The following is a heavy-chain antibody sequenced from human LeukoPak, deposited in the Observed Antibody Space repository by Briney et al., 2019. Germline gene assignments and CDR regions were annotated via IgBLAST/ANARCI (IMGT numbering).Heavy chain of an antibody. D-gene: IGHD4-17*01. CDR2: IYYTGIT. Sequence: SETLSLLCTVTGGFISIYYWRWLRQPPGKGLECIGYIYYTGITNYNPSLKSRVTISVDTSRNQLSLQLSSVTAADTAVYYCARHEDNGDYPLDYWGQGTLVTVSS. CDR3: ARHEDNGDYPLDY. J-gene: IGHJ4*02. V-gene: IGHV4-59*08. CDR1: GGFISIYY.